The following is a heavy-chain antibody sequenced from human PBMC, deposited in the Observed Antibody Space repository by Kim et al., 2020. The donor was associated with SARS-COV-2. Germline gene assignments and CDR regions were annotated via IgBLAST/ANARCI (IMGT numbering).Heavy chain of an antibody. Sequence: GGSLRLSCAASGFTFSSYAMHWVRQAPGKGLEWVAVISYDGSNKYYADSVKGRFTISRDNSKNTLYLQMNSLRAEDTAVYYCARVGGYCSSTSCYSAFDIWGQGTMVTVSS. CDR2: ISYDGSNK. D-gene: IGHD2-2*02. CDR1: GFTFSSYA. CDR3: ARVGGYCSSTSCYSAFDI. V-gene: IGHV3-30*04. J-gene: IGHJ3*02.